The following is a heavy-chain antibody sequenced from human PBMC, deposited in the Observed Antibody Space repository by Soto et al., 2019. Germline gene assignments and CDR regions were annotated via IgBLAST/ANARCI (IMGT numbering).Heavy chain of an antibody. V-gene: IGHV4-31*03. Sequence: SETLSLTCTVSGGSISSGGYYWSWIRQHPGKGLEWIGYIYYSGSTYYNPSLKSRVTISLDTSKNQFSLKLSSVTAADTAVYYCARAELERLDGGFDPWGQGTLVTISS. J-gene: IGHJ5*02. D-gene: IGHD1-1*01. CDR3: ARAELERLDGGFDP. CDR1: GGSISSGGYY. CDR2: IYYSGST.